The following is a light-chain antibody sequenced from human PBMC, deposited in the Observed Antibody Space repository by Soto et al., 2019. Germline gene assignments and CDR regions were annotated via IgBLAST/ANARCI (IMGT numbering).Light chain of an antibody. V-gene: IGKV3-20*01. CDR1: HGVFTNF. Sequence: EIVLTQSPDTLSLSPGERVTLSCRASHGVFTNFLGWYQQKPGQTPRLLIFGASNRATGIPKRFSGSGSGKDFTRTISSLESDDLLVYYCQQNGTSPLTFGGGTKVDSK. CDR2: GAS. CDR3: QQNGTSPLT. J-gene: IGKJ4*01.